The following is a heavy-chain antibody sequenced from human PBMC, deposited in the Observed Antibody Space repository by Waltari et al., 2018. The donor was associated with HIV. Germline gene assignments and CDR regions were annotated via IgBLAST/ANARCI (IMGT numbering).Heavy chain of an antibody. Sequence: VQLVESGGGLVQPGRSLRLSCKGSGFTFGDYAISWFRQASGKGLEWVGFIRSKGYGGTTEYATSVNGRFTISRDDSKNIAYLQMNSLKIEDTAVYYCSSGSWLWMLGYWGQGTLVTVSS. J-gene: IGHJ4*02. D-gene: IGHD3-10*01. CDR2: IRSKGYGGTT. CDR1: GFTFGDYA. V-gene: IGHV3-49*03. CDR3: SSGSWLWMLGY.